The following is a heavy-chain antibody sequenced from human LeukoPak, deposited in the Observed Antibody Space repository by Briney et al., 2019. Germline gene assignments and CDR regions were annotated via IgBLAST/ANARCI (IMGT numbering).Heavy chain of an antibody. V-gene: IGHV5-51*01. Sequence: GESLKISCKGSGYSFTSYWIGWVRQMPGKGLEWMGIIYPGDSDTRYSPSFQGQVTISADKSISTAYLQWSSLKASDTAMYYCARLTGYSSGYSPYYYYGMDVWGQGTTVTVSS. CDR1: GYSFTSYW. J-gene: IGHJ6*02. CDR3: ARLTGYSSGYSPYYYYGMDV. CDR2: IYPGDSDT. D-gene: IGHD6-19*01.